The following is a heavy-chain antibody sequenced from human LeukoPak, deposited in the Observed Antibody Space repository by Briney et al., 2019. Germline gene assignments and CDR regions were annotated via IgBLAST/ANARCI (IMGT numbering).Heavy chain of an antibody. D-gene: IGHD1-26*01. CDR1: GGAISSGSYY. V-gene: IGHV4-39*07. Sequence: SETLSLTCIVSGGAISSGSYYWGWIRQPPGKGLGWIGSMYYTGSTYNSPSLKSRVAISVDTSKNHFSLRLNSVTAADTAVYYCATYSGTYSAFDIWGLGTLVTVSS. CDR3: ATYSGTYSAFDI. J-gene: IGHJ3*02. CDR2: MYYTGST.